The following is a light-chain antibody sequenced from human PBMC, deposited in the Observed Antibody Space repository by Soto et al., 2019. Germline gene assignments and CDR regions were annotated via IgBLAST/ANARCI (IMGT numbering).Light chain of an antibody. Sequence: QSALTQPPSASGSPGQSVTISCTGTSSDVGGYNYVSWYQQYPGRAPKLMIYEVTKRPSGVPDRFSGSKSGNTASLTVSGLQAEEEDDYYCSSYAASNNFYFVFGGGTKLTVL. V-gene: IGLV2-8*01. CDR1: SSDVGGYNY. CDR3: SSYAASNNFYFV. CDR2: EVT. J-gene: IGLJ3*02.